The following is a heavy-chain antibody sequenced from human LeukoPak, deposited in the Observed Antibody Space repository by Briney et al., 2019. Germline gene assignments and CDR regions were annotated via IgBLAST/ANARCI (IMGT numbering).Heavy chain of an antibody. CDR2: ISGSGGST. CDR3: AKDVTFMVAACFDY. CDR1: GFTFSSYA. J-gene: IGHJ4*02. V-gene: IGHV3-23*01. Sequence: PGGSLRLSCAASGFTFSSYAMSWVRHAPGKGLEWVSAISGSGGSTYYADSVKGRFTISRDNSKNTLYLQMNSLRAEDTAVYYCAKDVTFMVAACFDYWGQGTLVTVSS. D-gene: IGHD2-15*01.